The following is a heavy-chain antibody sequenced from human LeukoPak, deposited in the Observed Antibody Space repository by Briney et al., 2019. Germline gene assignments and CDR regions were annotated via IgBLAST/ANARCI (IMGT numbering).Heavy chain of an antibody. Sequence: ASVKVSCKASGYTLTTYYMNWVRQAPGQGLEWMGTLNPRDGSASYAEKFQGSVTMTRDTSTSTVYMELTSLTSEDTAVYYCARLLNYYDSSGYYVRYFDYWGQGTLVTVPS. J-gene: IGHJ4*02. CDR1: GYTLTTYY. V-gene: IGHV1-46*01. D-gene: IGHD3-22*01. CDR2: LNPRDGSA. CDR3: ARLLNYYDSSGYYVRYFDY.